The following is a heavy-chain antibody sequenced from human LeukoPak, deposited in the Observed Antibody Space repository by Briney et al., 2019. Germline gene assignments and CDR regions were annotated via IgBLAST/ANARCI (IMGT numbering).Heavy chain of an antibody. Sequence: ASVKVSCKASGYTFTGYYMHWVRQAPGQGLEWMGWINPNSGGTNYAQKFQGWVTMTRDTSISTAYMELSRLRSDDTAVYYCARAGRYSSGWYDGNDAFDIWGQGTMVTVSS. V-gene: IGHV1-2*04. D-gene: IGHD6-19*01. CDR3: ARAGRYSSGWYDGNDAFDI. CDR2: INPNSGGT. J-gene: IGHJ3*02. CDR1: GYTFTGYY.